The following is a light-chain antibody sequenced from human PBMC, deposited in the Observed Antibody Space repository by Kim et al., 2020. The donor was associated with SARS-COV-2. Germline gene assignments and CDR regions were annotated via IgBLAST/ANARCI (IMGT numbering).Light chain of an antibody. V-gene: IGKV3-11*01. Sequence: EIVLTQSPATLSLSPGERATLSCRASQSVSNKLAWYQQKPGQAPRLLIYDASNRATGISPRFSGSGSVTQFSLTISSLEPEDIAVYYCQQHSSWPRTFGQGTKVGIK. CDR1: QSVSNK. CDR2: DAS. J-gene: IGKJ1*01. CDR3: QQHSSWPRT.